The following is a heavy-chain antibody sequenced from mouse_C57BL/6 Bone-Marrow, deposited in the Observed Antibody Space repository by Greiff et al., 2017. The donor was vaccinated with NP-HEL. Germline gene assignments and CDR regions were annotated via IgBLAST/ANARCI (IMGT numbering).Heavy chain of an antibody. J-gene: IGHJ3*01. V-gene: IGHV1-59*01. CDR1: GYTFTSYC. Sequence: QVQLQQPGAELVRPGTSVKLSCKASGYTFTSYCMHWVKQRPGQGLEWIGVIDPSDSYTNYNQKFKGKATLTVDTSSSTAYMQLSSLTSEDSAVYYCARRIYGNFVFAYWGQGTLVTVSA. D-gene: IGHD2-1*01. CDR3: ARRIYGNFVFAY. CDR2: IDPSDSYT.